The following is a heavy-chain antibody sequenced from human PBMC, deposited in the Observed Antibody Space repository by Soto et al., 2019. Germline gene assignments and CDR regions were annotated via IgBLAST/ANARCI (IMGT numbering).Heavy chain of an antibody. CDR1: GDTLSTYY. CDR3: ARGVGYSDSSGYPFDY. CDR2: INPRSGKT. D-gene: IGHD3-22*01. V-gene: IGHV1-46*03. J-gene: IGHJ4*02. Sequence: VQLVQSGAEVKRPGASVKISCKASGDTLSTYYMHWARQAPGQGLELMGIINPRSGKTNYPQKFQGRVTMTRDTSTTTVYMELSTLRSEDTAMYYCARGVGYSDSSGYPFDYWGQGTLVTVSS.